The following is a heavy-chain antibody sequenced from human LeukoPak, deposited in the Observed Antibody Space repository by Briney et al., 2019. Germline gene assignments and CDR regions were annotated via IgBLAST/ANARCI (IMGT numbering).Heavy chain of an antibody. CDR2: ISGSGGST. Sequence: GGSLRLSCAASGFTFSSYAMSWVRQAPGKGLEWVSAISGSGGSTYYADSVKGRFTISRDNSENTLYLQMNSLRAEDTAVYYCAKGLYDYVWGSYPRPDYWGQGTLVTVSS. D-gene: IGHD3-16*02. CDR1: GFTFSSYA. V-gene: IGHV3-23*01. CDR3: AKGLYDYVWGSYPRPDY. J-gene: IGHJ4*02.